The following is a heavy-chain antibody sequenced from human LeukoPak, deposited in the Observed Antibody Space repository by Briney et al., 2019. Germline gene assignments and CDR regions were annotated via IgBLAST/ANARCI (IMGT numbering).Heavy chain of an antibody. V-gene: IGHV3-30*18. Sequence: GGSLRLPCAASGFTFSSFGMHWVRQAPGKGLEWVAIISYDGSNKYYAESVKGRFTISRDNSKNTVYLQMNSLRAEDTAVYYCAKDRGHCSGGSCYRLDYWGQGTLVTVSS. CDR1: GFTFSSFG. J-gene: IGHJ4*02. CDR3: AKDRGHCSGGSCYRLDY. D-gene: IGHD2-15*01. CDR2: ISYDGSNK.